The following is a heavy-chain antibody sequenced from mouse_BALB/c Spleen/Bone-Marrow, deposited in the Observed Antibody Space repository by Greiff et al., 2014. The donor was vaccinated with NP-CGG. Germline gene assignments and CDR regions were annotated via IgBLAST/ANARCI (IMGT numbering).Heavy chain of an antibody. Sequence: QVQLQQSGAELMKPGASVKISCKATGYTFSSYWIEWIKQRPGHGLEWIGEILPGSVTTNYNGRFKGKATFTADTSSNTDYMQLSSLTSEDSAVYYCARDHFDHWGPGTTLTVSS. CDR3: ARDHFDH. CDR2: ILPGSVTT. J-gene: IGHJ2*01. V-gene: IGHV1-9*01. CDR1: GYTFSSYW.